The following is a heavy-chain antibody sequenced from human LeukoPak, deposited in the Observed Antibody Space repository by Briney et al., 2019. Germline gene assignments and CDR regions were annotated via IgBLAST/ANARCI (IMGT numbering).Heavy chain of an antibody. CDR1: GGSFSGYY. Sequence: SETLSLTCAVYGGSFSGYYWSWIRQPPGKGLEWIGEINHSGSTNYNPSLKSRVIISVDTSKNQFSLKLSSVTAADTAVYYCARHRLAARGFDPWGQGTLVTVSS. D-gene: IGHD6-6*01. J-gene: IGHJ5*02. CDR2: INHSGST. V-gene: IGHV4-34*01. CDR3: ARHRLAARGFDP.